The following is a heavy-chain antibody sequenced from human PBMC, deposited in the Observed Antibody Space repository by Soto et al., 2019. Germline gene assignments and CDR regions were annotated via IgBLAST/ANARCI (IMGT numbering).Heavy chain of an antibody. D-gene: IGHD3-22*01. CDR2: ISYDGSNK. V-gene: IGHV3-30*18. J-gene: IGHJ4*02. Sequence: QVQLVESGGDVVQPGRSLRLSCAASGFTFSSYGMHWVRQAPGKGLEWVAVISYDGSNKYYADSVKGRFTISRDNSKNTLYLQMNSLRAEDTAVYYCAKDLDSSGYYRDCLDYWGQGTLVTVSS. CDR1: GFTFSSYG. CDR3: AKDLDSSGYYRDCLDY.